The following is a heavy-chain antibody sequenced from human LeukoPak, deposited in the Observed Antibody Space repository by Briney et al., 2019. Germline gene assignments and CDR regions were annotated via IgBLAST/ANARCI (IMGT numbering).Heavy chain of an antibody. D-gene: IGHD4-23*01. Sequence: SETLSLTCAVYGGSFSGYYRSWIRQPPGKGLEWIGEINHSGSTNYNPSLKSRVTISVDTSKNQFSLKLSSVTAADTAVYYCARVGDRHYGGNSGQFDYWGQGTLVTVSS. V-gene: IGHV4-34*01. CDR1: GGSFSGYY. CDR3: ARVGDRHYGGNSGQFDY. J-gene: IGHJ4*02. CDR2: INHSGST.